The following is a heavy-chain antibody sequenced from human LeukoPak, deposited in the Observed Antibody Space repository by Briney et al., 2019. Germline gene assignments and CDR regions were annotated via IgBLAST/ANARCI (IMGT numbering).Heavy chain of an antibody. CDR2: ISSSSSYI. CDR1: GFTFSSYS. J-gene: IGHJ4*02. CDR3: ARVQGGGYRTADY. Sequence: GGSLRLSCAASGFTFSSYSMNWVRQAPGKGLEWVSSISSSSSYIYYADSVKGRFTISRDNSKDTLFLQMNSLRSDDTAIYFCARVQGGGYRTADYWGQGTLVTVSS. D-gene: IGHD3-10*01. V-gene: IGHV3-21*03.